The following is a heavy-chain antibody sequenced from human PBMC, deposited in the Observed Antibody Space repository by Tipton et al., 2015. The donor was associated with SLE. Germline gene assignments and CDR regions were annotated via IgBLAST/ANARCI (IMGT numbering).Heavy chain of an antibody. CDR1: GGSISSYY. D-gene: IGHD3-3*01. Sequence: TLSLTCTVSGGSISSYYWSWIRQPPGKGLEWIGYIYYSGSTNYNPSLKSRVTISVDTSKNQFSLKLSSVTAADTAVYYCARYSDFWSGYYLYWGQGTLVTVSS. V-gene: IGHV4-59*01. CDR3: ARYSDFWSGYYLY. CDR2: IYYSGST. J-gene: IGHJ4*02.